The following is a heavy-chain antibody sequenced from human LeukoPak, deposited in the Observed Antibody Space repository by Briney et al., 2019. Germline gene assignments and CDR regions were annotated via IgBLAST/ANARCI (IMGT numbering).Heavy chain of an antibody. CDR2: IIPIFGTA. D-gene: IGHD1-26*01. Sequence: ASVKVSCKASGGTFSSYAISWVRQAPGQGLEWMGGIIPIFGTANYAQKFQGRVTITADESTSTAYMELSSLRSEDTAVYYCARDPVSGSYAGVYFDYWGQGTLVTVSS. CDR3: ARDPVSGSYAGVYFDY. J-gene: IGHJ4*02. CDR1: GGTFSSYA. V-gene: IGHV1-69*13.